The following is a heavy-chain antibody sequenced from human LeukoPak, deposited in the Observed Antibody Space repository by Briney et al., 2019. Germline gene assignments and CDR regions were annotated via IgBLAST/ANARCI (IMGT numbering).Heavy chain of an antibody. D-gene: IGHD2-2*01. CDR1: GFTFSSYS. Sequence: PGGSLRLSCAASGFTFSSYSMNWVRQAPGKGLEWVSSISSSSSYIYYADSVKGRFTISRDNAKNSLYLQINSLRAEDTAVYYCARDSHPYCSSTSCYFYGSAFGIWGQGTMVTVSS. V-gene: IGHV3-21*01. J-gene: IGHJ3*02. CDR3: ARDSHPYCSSTSCYFYGSAFGI. CDR2: ISSSSSYI.